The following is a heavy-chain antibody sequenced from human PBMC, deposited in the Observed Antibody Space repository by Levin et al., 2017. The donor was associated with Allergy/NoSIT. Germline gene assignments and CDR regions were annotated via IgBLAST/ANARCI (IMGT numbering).Heavy chain of an antibody. D-gene: IGHD6-13*01. Sequence: SETLSLTCTVSGGSISSYYWSWIRQPPGKGLEWIGYIYYSGSTNYNPSLKSRVTISVDTSKNQFSLKLSSVTAADTAVYYCASSTVDQLVPGYYMDVWGKGTTVTVSS. V-gene: IGHV4-59*08. CDR3: ASSTVDQLVPGYYMDV. J-gene: IGHJ6*03. CDR1: GGSISSYY. CDR2: IYYSGST.